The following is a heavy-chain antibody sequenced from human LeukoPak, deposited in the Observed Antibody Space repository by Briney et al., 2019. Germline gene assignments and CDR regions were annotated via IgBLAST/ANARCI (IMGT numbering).Heavy chain of an antibody. CDR1: GFTFSSYG. D-gene: IGHD2-2*01. CDR2: IRYDGSNK. CDR3: AKDGDCSSTSCYPPYYYYYMDV. V-gene: IGHV3-30*02. J-gene: IGHJ6*03. Sequence: PGGSLRLSCAASGFTFSSYGMHWVRQAPGKGLEWVAFIRYDGSNKYYADSVKGRFTTSRDNSKNTLYLQMNSLRAEDTAVYYCAKDGDCSSTSCYPPYYYYYMDVWGKGTTVTVSS.